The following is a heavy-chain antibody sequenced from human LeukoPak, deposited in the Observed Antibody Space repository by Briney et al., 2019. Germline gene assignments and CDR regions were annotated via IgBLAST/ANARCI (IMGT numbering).Heavy chain of an antibody. Sequence: SETLSLTCTVSGGSISSYYWSWIRQPPGKGLEWIGYIYTRGSTNYNPSLKSRVTISVDTSKNHFSLKLSSVTAADTAVYYCAKRGVVIRVILVGFHKEAYYFDSWGQGALVTVSS. CDR3: AKRGVVIRVILVGFHKEAYYFDS. CDR2: IYTRGST. V-gene: IGHV4-4*09. CDR1: GGSISSYY. D-gene: IGHD3-22*01. J-gene: IGHJ4*02.